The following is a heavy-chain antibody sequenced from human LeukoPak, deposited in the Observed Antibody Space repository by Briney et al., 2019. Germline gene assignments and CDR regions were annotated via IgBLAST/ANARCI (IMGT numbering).Heavy chain of an antibody. D-gene: IGHD3-22*01. V-gene: IGHV3-23*01. CDR1: GFSFSAYP. J-gene: IGHJ4*02. CDR2: ISASGDVS. CDR3: AKGNYYDSSSYLYHFDY. Sequence: PGGSLRLSCAASGFSFSAYPMGWVRQAPGKGLQWLSGISASGDVSFHADRVKGRFTISRDNSKNTLYLQMNSLRAEDTAVYYCAKGNYYDSSSYLYHFDYWGQGTLVTVSS.